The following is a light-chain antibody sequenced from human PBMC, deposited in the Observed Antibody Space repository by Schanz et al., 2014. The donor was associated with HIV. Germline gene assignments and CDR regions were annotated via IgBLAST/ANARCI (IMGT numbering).Light chain of an antibody. J-gene: IGLJ2*01. CDR2: VNT. CDR3: AAWDVNLNGPV. CDR1: RSNIGAVYD. V-gene: IGLV1-40*01. Sequence: QSVLTQPPSVSGAPGQRVTISCTGSRSNIGAVYDVHWYQQGPGTAPKLLISVNTDRPSGVPDRFSGSKSGTSASLAISGLQSEDEADYYCAAWDVNLNGPVFGGGTKLTVL.